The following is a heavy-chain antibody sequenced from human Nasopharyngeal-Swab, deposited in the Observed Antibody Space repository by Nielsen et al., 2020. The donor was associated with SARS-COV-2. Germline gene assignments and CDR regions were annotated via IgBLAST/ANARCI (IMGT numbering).Heavy chain of an antibody. CDR1: GGSISSSSYY. CDR3: ATYGYGSYYYYYMDV. CDR2: ISYSGST. V-gene: IGHV4-39*01. J-gene: IGHJ6*03. Sequence: SETLSLTCTVSGGSISSSSYYWVWIRQPPGKGLEWIGSISYSGSTYYNLSLKSRVTISVDTSKNQFSLKLSSVTAADTAVYYCATYGYGSYYYYYMDVWGKGTTVTVSS. D-gene: IGHD5-18*01.